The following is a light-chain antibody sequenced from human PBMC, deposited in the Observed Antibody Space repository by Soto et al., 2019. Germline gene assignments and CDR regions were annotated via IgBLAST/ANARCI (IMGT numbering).Light chain of an antibody. CDR3: GTWENSLSAVWV. CDR2: DND. J-gene: IGLJ3*02. Sequence: QSVLTQPPSVSAAPGQKVTISCSGSSSNIGDNYVSWYQHLPGTAPKLLIYDNDKRPSGIPDRFSGSKSGTSATLGITGLQTGDEADYYCGTWENSLSAVWVFGAGTKLTVL. CDR1: SSNIGDNY. V-gene: IGLV1-51*01.